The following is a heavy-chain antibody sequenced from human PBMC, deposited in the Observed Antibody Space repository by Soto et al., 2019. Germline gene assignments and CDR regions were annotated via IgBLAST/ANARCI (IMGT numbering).Heavy chain of an antibody. CDR1: GGSISSYY. V-gene: IGHV4-59*08. J-gene: IGHJ6*02. CDR2: IYYSGST. CDR3: ARLLRYYYGSGTKSYYYYYGMDV. D-gene: IGHD3-10*01. Sequence: PSETLSLTCTVSGGSISSYYWSWIRQPPGKGLEWIGYIYYSGSTNYNPSLKSRVTISVDTSKNQFSLKLSSVTAADTAVYYCARLLRYYYGSGTKSYYYYYGMDVWGQGTTVTVSS.